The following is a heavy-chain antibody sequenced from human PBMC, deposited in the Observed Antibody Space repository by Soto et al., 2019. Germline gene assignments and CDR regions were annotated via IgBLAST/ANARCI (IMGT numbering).Heavy chain of an antibody. D-gene: IGHD3-10*01. CDR3: ARLTDLYITFDY. CDR2: IYWDDDR. J-gene: IGHJ4*02. Sequence: SGPTLVNPXQTLTLTCTFSGFSISANEVGVGWIRQPPGKALEWLGIIYWDDDRRYNPLLASRLTITKDSAKNQVFLAMTNMDAVDTATYYCARLTDLYITFDYWGQGAQVTVS. CDR1: GFSISANEVG. V-gene: IGHV2-5*02.